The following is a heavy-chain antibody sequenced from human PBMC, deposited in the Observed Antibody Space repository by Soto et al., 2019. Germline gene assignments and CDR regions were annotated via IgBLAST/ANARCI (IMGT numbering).Heavy chain of an antibody. J-gene: IGHJ5*01. Sequence: PSETLSLTCTVSGGSIRSGDYYWIRKSQPPGKGLEWIGYIYYRASTYYNPSLKSRVTISVDTSKNQFSLKLSSVTDADTAVFYCASYCSGGSCGFDSWGQGTLVTVSS. CDR1: GGSIRSGDYY. CDR3: ASYCSGGSCGFDS. V-gene: IGHV4-30-4*08. CDR2: IYYRAST. D-gene: IGHD2-15*01.